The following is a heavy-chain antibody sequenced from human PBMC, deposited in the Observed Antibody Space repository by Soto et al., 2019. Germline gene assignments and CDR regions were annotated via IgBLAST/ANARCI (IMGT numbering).Heavy chain of an antibody. J-gene: IGHJ4*02. CDR3: AKGGRQSLVTSDFIY. D-gene: IGHD6-19*01. V-gene: IGHV3-30*18. CDR2: VSHDGRNT. Sequence: VQLVESGGGVVQPGRSLRLSCAASGFTFSDYAMHWVRQAPGKGLEWVAVVSHDGRNTHYADSVKGRFTISRDSSKNRVSLEMTSLRAEDTAGYYCAKGGRQSLVTSDFIYWGQGALVTVSS. CDR1: GFTFSDYA.